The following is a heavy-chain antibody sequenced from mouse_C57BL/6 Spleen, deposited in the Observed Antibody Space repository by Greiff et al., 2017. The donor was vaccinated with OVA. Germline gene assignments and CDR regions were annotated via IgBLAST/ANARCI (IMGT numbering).Heavy chain of an antibody. D-gene: IGHD1-1*01. J-gene: IGHJ2*01. Sequence: QVQLKESGPELVKPGASVKISCKASGYAFSSSWMNWVKQRPGKGLEWIGRIYPGDGDTNYNGKFKGKATLTADKSSSTAYMQLSSLTSEDSAVYFCAKGLTTVVGYYFDYWGQGTTLTVSS. CDR3: AKGLTTVVGYYFDY. CDR1: GYAFSSSW. CDR2: IYPGDGDT. V-gene: IGHV1-82*01.